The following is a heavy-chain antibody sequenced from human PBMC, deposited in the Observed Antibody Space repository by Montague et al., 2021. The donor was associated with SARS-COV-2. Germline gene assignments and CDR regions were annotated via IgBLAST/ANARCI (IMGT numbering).Heavy chain of an antibody. D-gene: IGHD6-19*01. J-gene: IGHJ3*02. CDR3: ARGSGWMGNAFDI. CDR2: IYYSGST. CDR1: GASISSYY. V-gene: IGHV4-59*01. Sequence: SETLSLTCTVSGASISSYYWSWIRQPPGKGLEWIGYIYYSGSTNCNPSLKSRVTISVDTSKNQFSLKLSSVTAADTAAYYCARGSGWMGNAFDIWGQGTMVTVSS.